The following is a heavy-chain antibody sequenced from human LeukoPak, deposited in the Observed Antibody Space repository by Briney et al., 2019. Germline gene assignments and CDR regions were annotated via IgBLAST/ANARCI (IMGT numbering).Heavy chain of an antibody. Sequence: GGSLTLSCEASGFTFTDYWIHWIRQAPGTGLMWVSHITSDGGRTDYADSVRGRFTMTRDNARNTVYLQMNSLRVDDTAVYYCARDNWGPDHWGQGTLVTVS. CDR1: GFTFTDYW. J-gene: IGHJ4*02. D-gene: IGHD7-27*01. CDR2: ITSDGGRT. CDR3: ARDNWGPDH. V-gene: IGHV3-74*01.